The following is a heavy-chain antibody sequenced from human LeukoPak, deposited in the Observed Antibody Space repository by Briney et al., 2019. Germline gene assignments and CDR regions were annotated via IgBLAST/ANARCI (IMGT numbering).Heavy chain of an antibody. V-gene: IGHV4-39*01. Sequence: PSETLNITGIGTGGSSSSSTYHWDWIRHPPPHPLGWIGNIYDSGDTYYTPSLKSRVTMFVDTSKNQFSLKLSSVTAADTAVYYCARHGRPGYGGYENAFDIWGQGTMVTVSS. D-gene: IGHD5-12*01. CDR2: IYDSGDT. J-gene: IGHJ3*02. CDR1: GGSSSSSTYH. CDR3: ARHGRPGYGGYENAFDI.